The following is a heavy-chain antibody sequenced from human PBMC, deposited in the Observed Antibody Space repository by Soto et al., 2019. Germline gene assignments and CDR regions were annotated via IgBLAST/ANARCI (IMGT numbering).Heavy chain of an antibody. CDR1: GYTFTSYG. Sequence: ASVKVSCKASGYTFTSYGIGWVRQAPGQGLEWMGWISAYNGNTNYAQKLQGRVTMTTDTSTSTAYMELRSLRSDDTTVYYCARRGLHKAAATFDYWGQGTLVTVSS. CDR2: ISAYNGNT. CDR3: ARRGLHKAAATFDY. J-gene: IGHJ4*02. V-gene: IGHV1-18*01. D-gene: IGHD6-13*01.